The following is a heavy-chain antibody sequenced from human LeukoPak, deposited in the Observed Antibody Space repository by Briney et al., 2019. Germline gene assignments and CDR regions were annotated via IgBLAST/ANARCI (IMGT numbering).Heavy chain of an antibody. D-gene: IGHD3-22*01. Sequence: NTSETLSLTCTVSGGSISSYYWSWIRQPAGKGLEWIGRIYTSGSTNYNPSLKSRVTVSVDTSKNQFSLKLSSVTAADTAVYYCARENTNPRGGYYKYWGQGTLVTVSS. J-gene: IGHJ4*02. CDR3: ARENTNPRGGYYKY. CDR2: IYTSGST. CDR1: GGSISSYY. V-gene: IGHV4-4*07.